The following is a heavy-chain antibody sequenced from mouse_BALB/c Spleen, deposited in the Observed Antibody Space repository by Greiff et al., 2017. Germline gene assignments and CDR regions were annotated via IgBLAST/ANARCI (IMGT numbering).Heavy chain of an antibody. D-gene: IGHD2-1*01. CDR3: ARDGNYDYAMDY. Sequence: QVHVKQSGAELAKPGASVKMSCKASGYTFTSYWMHWVKQRPGQGLEWIGYINPSTGYTEYNQKFKDKATLTADKSSSTAYMQLSSLTSEDSAVYYCARDGNYDYAMDYWGQGTSVTVSS. CDR2: INPSTGYT. CDR1: GYTFTSYW. J-gene: IGHJ4*01. V-gene: IGHV1-7*01.